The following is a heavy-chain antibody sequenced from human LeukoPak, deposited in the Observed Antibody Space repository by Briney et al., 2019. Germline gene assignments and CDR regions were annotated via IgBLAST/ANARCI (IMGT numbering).Heavy chain of an antibody. CDR3: AAYGGNHFYY. V-gene: IGHV4-59*11. J-gene: IGHJ4*02. Sequence: SETLSLTCTVSGGSISSHYWSWIRQPPGKGLEWIGYIFYSGSTNFNPSLKSRVTMSVDTSKNQFSLKLSSVTAADTAVYYCAAYGGNHFYYWGQGTLVTVSS. CDR1: GGSISSHY. CDR2: IFYSGST. D-gene: IGHD4-23*01.